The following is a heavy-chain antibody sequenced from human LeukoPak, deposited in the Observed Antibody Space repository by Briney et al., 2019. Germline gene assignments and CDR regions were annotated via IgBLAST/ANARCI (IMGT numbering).Heavy chain of an antibody. Sequence: GGSLRLSCAASGFTFSDYYMTWIRQAPGKGLEWVSYISDSGNTIYYADSVKGRFTISRDNAKKSLYLHMNSLRAEDTAVYYCARVYTGYHYYYYYYMDVWGKGTTVTVSS. CDR1: GFTFSDYY. CDR2: ISDSGNTI. J-gene: IGHJ6*03. V-gene: IGHV3-11*04. D-gene: IGHD5-12*01. CDR3: ARVYTGYHYYYYYYMDV.